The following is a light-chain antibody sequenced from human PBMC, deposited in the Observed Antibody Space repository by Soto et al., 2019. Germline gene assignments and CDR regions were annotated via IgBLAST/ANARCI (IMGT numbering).Light chain of an antibody. V-gene: IGKV3-15*01. J-gene: IGKJ2*01. CDR2: GAS. CDR1: QSVMNN. Sequence: EIVMTQSPATLSVSPGERVTLSCRASQSVMNNLAWYQHKPGQAPRLLIYGASTRATGIPARFSGGGSGTEFTLTISSLQSEDFAVYYCQQYNMWPLHTFGQGTKLEIK. CDR3: QQYNMWPLHT.